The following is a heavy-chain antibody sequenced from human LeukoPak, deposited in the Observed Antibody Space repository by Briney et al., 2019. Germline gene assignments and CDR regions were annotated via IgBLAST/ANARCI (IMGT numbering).Heavy chain of an antibody. CDR1: GYSFTTYW. Sequence: HGESLKISCQGSGYSFTTYWIGWVRQIPGKGLEWMGIINPSDSDTRYSPSFQGQVTISADKSISTAYLQWSSLKASDSGMYYCARAWNFGYWGQGTLLTVSS. CDR2: INPSDSDT. CDR3: ARAWNFGY. J-gene: IGHJ4*02. D-gene: IGHD1-1*01. V-gene: IGHV5-51*01.